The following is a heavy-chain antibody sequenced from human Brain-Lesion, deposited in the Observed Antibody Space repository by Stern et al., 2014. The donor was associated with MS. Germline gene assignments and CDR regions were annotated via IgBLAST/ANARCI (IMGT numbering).Heavy chain of an antibody. CDR2: RYYGGST. CDR1: GGSISRSTYY. V-gene: IGHV4-39*01. J-gene: IGHJ4*02. D-gene: IGHD7-27*01. Sequence: QVQLQESGSGLVKPSETLSLTCTVSGGSISRSTYYWGWIRQPPGEGLGWIGIRYYGGSTFYTPSVKGRFTISVDTAKNQFSLKLSSVTAADTAVYYCARLTGVVDYWGQGTLVTVSS. CDR3: ARLTGVVDY.